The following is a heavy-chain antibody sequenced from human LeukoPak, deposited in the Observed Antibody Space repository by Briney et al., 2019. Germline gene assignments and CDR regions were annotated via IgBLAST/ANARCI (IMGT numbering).Heavy chain of an antibody. CDR2: IIPICGTA. CDR3: ARGYAFTVRFDY. J-gene: IGHJ4*02. V-gene: IGHV1-69*01. Sequence: ASVKVSCKASGGTFSSYAISWVRQAPGQGLEWMGGIIPICGTANYAQKFQGRVTITADETTSTAYRELSSRRSEDTAVYYCARGYAFTVRFDYWGQGTLVTVSS. D-gene: IGHD3-10*01. CDR1: GGTFSSYA.